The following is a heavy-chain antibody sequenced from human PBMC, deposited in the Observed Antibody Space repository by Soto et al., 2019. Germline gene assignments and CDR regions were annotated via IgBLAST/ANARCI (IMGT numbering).Heavy chain of an antibody. CDR1: GGSISSSSYY. D-gene: IGHD2-8*01. CDR3: ARHGAPTARNGWFDP. J-gene: IGHJ5*02. Sequence: QLQLQESGPGLVKPSETLSLTCTVSGGSISSSSYYWGWIRQPPGKGLEWIGSIYYSGSTYYNPSLKSRVTISVDTSKNQFSLKLSSVTAADTAVYYCARHGAPTARNGWFDPWGQGTLVTVSS. V-gene: IGHV4-39*01. CDR2: IYYSGST.